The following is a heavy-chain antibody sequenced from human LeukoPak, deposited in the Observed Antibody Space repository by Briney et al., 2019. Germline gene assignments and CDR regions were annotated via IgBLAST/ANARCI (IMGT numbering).Heavy chain of an antibody. CDR3: ARQATSLGYFYSYLDV. V-gene: IGHV3-30*01. J-gene: IGHJ6*03. CDR2: ISHDEVSR. Sequence: AGGSLRLSCAASGFTFSRHPMPWVRQAPGKGLEWVALISHDEVSRYYVDSVKGRFTSSRDKSKNTRFLQMNSLRPEDTAVYYCARQATSLGYFYSYLDVWGTGTTVTVSS. CDR1: GFTFSRHP.